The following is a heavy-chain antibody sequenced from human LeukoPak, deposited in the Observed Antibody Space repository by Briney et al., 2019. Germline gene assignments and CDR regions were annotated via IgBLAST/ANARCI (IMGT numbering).Heavy chain of an antibody. D-gene: IGHD6-13*01. CDR2: ISWNSGSI. V-gene: IGHV3-9*01. Sequence: PGRSQRLSCAASGFTFDDDAMHWVRQAPGKGLEWVSGISWNSGSIGYADSVKGRFTISRDNAKNSLYLQMNSLRAEDTALYYCAKSSRGSSWPGIFDYWGQGTLVTVSS. J-gene: IGHJ4*02. CDR3: AKSSRGSSWPGIFDY. CDR1: GFTFDDDA.